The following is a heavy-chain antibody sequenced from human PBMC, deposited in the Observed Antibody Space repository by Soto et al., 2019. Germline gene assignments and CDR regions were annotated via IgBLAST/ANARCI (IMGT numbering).Heavy chain of an antibody. Sequence: QVQLVESGGGVVQPGRSLRLSCAASGFTFSSYGMHWVRQAPGRGLEWVAVIWYDGSNKYYADSVKGRFTISRDNSKNTLYLKMNSPRAEDTAVYYCARDSSSDTVAGNSVGYWGQGTLVTVSS. J-gene: IGHJ4*02. V-gene: IGHV3-33*01. D-gene: IGHD6-19*01. CDR1: GFTFSSYG. CDR3: ARDSSSDTVAGNSVGY. CDR2: IWYDGSNK.